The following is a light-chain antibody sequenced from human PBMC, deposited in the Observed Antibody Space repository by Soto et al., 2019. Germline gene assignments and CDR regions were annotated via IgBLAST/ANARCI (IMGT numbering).Light chain of an antibody. CDR3: ATWDRSLSVGV. CDR1: SSNIGNNY. Sequence: QSVLTQPPSVSAAPGQKVTISCSGSSSNIGNNYVFWYQQLPGTAPKLHIYDNDKRPSGIPDRFSGSKPGTSATLGITGLQTGDEADYYCATWDRSLSVGVFGGGTKLTVL. V-gene: IGLV1-51*01. J-gene: IGLJ2*01. CDR2: DND.